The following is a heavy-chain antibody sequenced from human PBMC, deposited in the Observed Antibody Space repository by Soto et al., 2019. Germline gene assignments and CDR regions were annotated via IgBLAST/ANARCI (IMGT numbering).Heavy chain of an antibody. CDR2: INTDESSR. J-gene: IGHJ6*02. V-gene: IGHV3-74*01. Sequence: PGGSMSLSWASAGCIFNSYLMHLVRPAPGKGLVWVSRINTDESSRSYADSVKGRFTISRDNAKNTLYLQMSSLRAEDTAVYFCARDRVPQLGYYGMDVWGQGTTVTV. CDR3: ARDRVPQLGYYGMDV. D-gene: IGHD2-2*01. CDR1: GCIFNSYL.